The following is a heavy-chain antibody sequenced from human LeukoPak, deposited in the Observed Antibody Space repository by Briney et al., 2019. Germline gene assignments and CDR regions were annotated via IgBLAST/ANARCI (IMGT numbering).Heavy chain of an antibody. D-gene: IGHD5-12*01. CDR1: GFTVSSNY. CDR3: AKDQGLRYPFYYFDY. V-gene: IGHV3-66*01. CDR2: IYSGGST. J-gene: IGHJ4*02. Sequence: PGGSLRLSCAASGFTVSSNYMSWVRQAPGKGLEWVSVIYSGGSTYYADSVKGRFTISRDNSKNTLYLQMNSLRAEDTAVYYCAKDQGLRYPFYYFDYWGQGTLVTVSS.